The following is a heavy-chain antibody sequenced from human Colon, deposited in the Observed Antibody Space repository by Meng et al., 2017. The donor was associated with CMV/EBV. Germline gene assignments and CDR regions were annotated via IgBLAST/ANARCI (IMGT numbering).Heavy chain of an antibody. CDR1: GFTFTVHY. CDR2: VRNKANSYTT. J-gene: IGHJ5*02. Sequence: ASGFTFTVHYMAWVRLAPGKGLEWVGRVRNKANSYTTEYATSVKGRFTISRDDSKNSVYLQMNSLKTEDTAVYYCARVWRGRWFAPWGQGTLVTVSS. V-gene: IGHV3-72*01. CDR3: ARVWRGRWFAP. D-gene: IGHD2-21*01.